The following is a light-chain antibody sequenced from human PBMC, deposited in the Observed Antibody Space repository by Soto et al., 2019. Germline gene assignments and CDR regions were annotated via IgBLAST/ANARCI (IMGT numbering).Light chain of an antibody. CDR1: SSDVGGYNY. CDR2: DVS. J-gene: IGLJ2*01. Sequence: QSALTQPASESGSPGQSITISCTGTSSDVGGYNYVSWYQQYPGKAPKVMIHDVSNRPSGVSHRFSGSKSGNTASLTISGLQAEDEADYYCASYRSDNSLVFGGGTKLTVL. V-gene: IGLV2-14*01. CDR3: ASYRSDNSLV.